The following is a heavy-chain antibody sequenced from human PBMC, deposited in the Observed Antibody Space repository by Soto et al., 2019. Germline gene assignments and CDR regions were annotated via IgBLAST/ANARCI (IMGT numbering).Heavy chain of an antibody. J-gene: IGHJ4*02. CDR1: GFTFSSYA. D-gene: IGHD6-19*01. V-gene: IGHV3-30-3*01. CDR2: ISYDGSNK. CDR3: ARVPIAVAGEFDY. Sequence: GGSLRLSCAASGFTFSSYAMHWVRQAPGKGLEWVAVISYDGSNKYYADSVKGRFTISRDNSKNTLYLQMNSLRAEDTAVYYCARVPIAVAGEFDYWGQGTLVTVSS.